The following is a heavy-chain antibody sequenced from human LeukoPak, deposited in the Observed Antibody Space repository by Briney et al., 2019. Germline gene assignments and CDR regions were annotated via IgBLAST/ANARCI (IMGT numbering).Heavy chain of an antibody. CDR3: ARGTDITMVRGVTNYFDY. Sequence: KPSETLSLTCAVYGGSFSGYYWSWIRQPPGKGLEWIGEINHSGSTNYNPSLRSRVTISVDTSKNQFSLKLSSVTAADTAVYYCARGTDITMVRGVTNYFDYWGQGTLVTVSS. J-gene: IGHJ4*02. V-gene: IGHV4-34*01. D-gene: IGHD3-10*01. CDR2: INHSGST. CDR1: GGSFSGYY.